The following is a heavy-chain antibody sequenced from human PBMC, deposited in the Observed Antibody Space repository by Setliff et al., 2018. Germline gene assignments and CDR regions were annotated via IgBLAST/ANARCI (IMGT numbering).Heavy chain of an antibody. CDR3: AKKLPGVRYFDY. Sequence: GGSLRLSCAGSGFTFSSYTMNWVRQAPGKGLEWVSSIISSGSHIYYADSVKGRFTSSRDNAKNSLYLQMNSLRADDTAVYYCAKKLPGVRYFDYCGQGTLVTVSS. CDR1: GFTFSSYT. CDR2: IISSGSHI. J-gene: IGHJ4*02. V-gene: IGHV3-21*01. D-gene: IGHD1-7*01.